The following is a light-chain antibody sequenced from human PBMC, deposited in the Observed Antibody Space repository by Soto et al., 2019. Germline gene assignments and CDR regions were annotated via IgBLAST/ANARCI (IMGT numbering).Light chain of an antibody. CDR1: QSVSSSY. J-gene: IGKJ4*01. Sequence: EIVLTQSPGTLSLSPGERATLSCRASQSVSSSYLAWYQQKPGQAPRLLIYGASSRDTGIPDRFSGSGSGTDFTFTISRLEPEDFAVYYCHQDDSSPLTFGGRTKVEIK. CDR3: HQDDSSPLT. CDR2: GAS. V-gene: IGKV3-20*01.